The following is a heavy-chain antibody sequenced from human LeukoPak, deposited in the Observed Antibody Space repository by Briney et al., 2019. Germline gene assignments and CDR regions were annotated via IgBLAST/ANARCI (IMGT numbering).Heavy chain of an antibody. V-gene: IGHV4-4*02. CDR1: TVSGSSGNF. J-gene: IGHJ4*02. CDR3: ARELLGAPTPRAY. D-gene: IGHD1-26*01. CDR2: VHKSGRT. Sequence: SETLSLTCALSTVSGSSGNFWSWVRQPPGEGLEWIGEVHKSGRTNYNPSLKTRVTISIDASKNQLSLELTSVTAADTAVYYCARELLGAPTPRAYWGRGTRVTVSS.